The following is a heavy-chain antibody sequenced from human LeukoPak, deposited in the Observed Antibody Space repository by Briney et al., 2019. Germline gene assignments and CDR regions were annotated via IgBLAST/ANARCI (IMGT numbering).Heavy chain of an antibody. CDR1: GYTVSDKP. J-gene: IGHJ4*02. CDR3: AARPDSNRGPYDY. V-gene: IGHV3-66*01. Sequence: PGGSLRLSCAASGYTVSDKPMTWVRQAAGKGLEWVSVIYYSESVKGRFYISRDNSKNTLYLQMKSLGAEDTAVYYCAARPDSNRGPYDYWGQGTLVTVSS. CDR2: IY. D-gene: IGHD1/OR15-1a*01.